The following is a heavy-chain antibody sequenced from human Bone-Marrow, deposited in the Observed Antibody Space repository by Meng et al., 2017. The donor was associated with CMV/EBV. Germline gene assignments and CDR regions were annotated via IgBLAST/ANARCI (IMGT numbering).Heavy chain of an antibody. CDR3: AREATYNWFDP. CDR2: VYSSTIP. J-gene: IGHJ5*02. V-gene: IGHV4-4*07. CDR1: GGTIRSYY. Sequence: LTCTVAGGTIRSYYWSWIRQPPGEGLQWIGRVYSSTIPDYSPSLRSRVTMSVDTSKNQFSLKLTSVTAADTAVYFCAREATYNWFDPWGQGTLVTVSS.